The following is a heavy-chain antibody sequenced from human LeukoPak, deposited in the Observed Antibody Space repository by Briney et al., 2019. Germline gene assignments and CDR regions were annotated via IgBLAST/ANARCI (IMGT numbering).Heavy chain of an antibody. CDR3: AKNRYYDSSGYYYHAFDI. J-gene: IGHJ3*02. V-gene: IGHV3-23*01. CDR1: GFTFSSYA. D-gene: IGHD3-22*01. Sequence: AGGSLRLSCAASGFTFSSYAMSWVRQAPGKGLEWVSAISGSGGSTYYADSVKGRFTISRDNSKNTLYLQMNGLRAEDTAVYYCAKNRYYDSSGYYYHAFDIWGQGTMVTVSS. CDR2: ISGSGGST.